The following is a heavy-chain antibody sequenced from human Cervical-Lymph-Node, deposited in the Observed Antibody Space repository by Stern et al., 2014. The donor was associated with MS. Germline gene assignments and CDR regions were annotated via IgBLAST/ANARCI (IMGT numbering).Heavy chain of an antibody. Sequence: QVQLVESGGGLVKPGGSLRLSCAASGFTFSDYSMSWICQAPGKGLEWLSYISSSGSTKKYADSVKGRFTISRDNTKDSLFLQMNSLRAEDTAVYYCAAGGWLQSFDYWGQGNLVTVSS. V-gene: IGHV3-11*01. CDR2: ISSSGSTK. J-gene: IGHJ4*02. D-gene: IGHD5-24*01. CDR1: GFTFSDYS. CDR3: AAGGWLQSFDY.